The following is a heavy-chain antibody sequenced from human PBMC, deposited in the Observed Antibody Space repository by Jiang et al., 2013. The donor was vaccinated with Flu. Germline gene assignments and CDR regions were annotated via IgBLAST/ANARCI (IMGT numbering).Heavy chain of an antibody. J-gene: IGHJ4*02. D-gene: IGHD3-10*01. Sequence: VKPSETLSLTCTVSGGSISSSSYYWGWIRQPPGKGLEWIGSVYYDGGTYYNPSLKSRVTISVDTSKNQFSLKLSSVTAADTAVYYCARQVALWFGDLLWGQGTLVTVSS. CDR3: ARQVALWFGDLL. CDR1: GGSISSSSYY. V-gene: IGHV4-39*01. CDR2: VYYDGGT.